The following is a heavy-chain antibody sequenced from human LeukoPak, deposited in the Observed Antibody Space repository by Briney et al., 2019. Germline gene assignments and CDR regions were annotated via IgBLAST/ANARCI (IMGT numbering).Heavy chain of an antibody. CDR1: GDSMINYY. J-gene: IGHJ4*02. CDR2: IYYSGST. V-gene: IGHV4-59*08. D-gene: IGHD4-17*01. Sequence: PSETLSLTCSVSGDSMINYYWSWIRQPPGKGLEWIGYIYYSGSTNYNPSLRSRVTISVDMSKNQFSLKLSSVTATDTAVYYCARHYYGDYPNLYYFDYWGQGTLVTVSS. CDR3: ARHYYGDYPNLYYFDY.